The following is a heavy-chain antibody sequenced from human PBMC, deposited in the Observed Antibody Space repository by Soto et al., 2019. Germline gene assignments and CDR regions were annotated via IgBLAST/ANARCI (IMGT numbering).Heavy chain of an antibody. Sequence: AAVKGSCKAAGYAVTSYGVSWVRQAPGEGLEWMGWSSAYNGNTNYAQKLHGRVTMTTDTSTSTAYMELRSLRSDDTVVDYCARGVASWYYSHSWGQGNRVPVSS. CDR3: ARGVASWYYSHS. CDR1: GYAVTSYG. V-gene: IGHV1-18*01. CDR2: SSAYNGNT. J-gene: IGHJ4*02. D-gene: IGHD2-15*01.